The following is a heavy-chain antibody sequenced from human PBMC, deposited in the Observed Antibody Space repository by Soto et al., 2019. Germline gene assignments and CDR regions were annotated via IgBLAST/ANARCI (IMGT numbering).Heavy chain of an antibody. V-gene: IGHV1-18*01. CDR3: ARDHERLGVAPRNDY. CDR1: GYTFTSYG. CDR2: ISAYNGNT. Sequence: QVQLVQSGAEVKKPGASVKVSCKASGYTFTSYGISWVRQAPGQGLEWMGWISAYNGNTNYAQKLQGRVTMTTDTSTSTAYMELRSLRSDDTDVYYCARDHERLGVAPRNDYWGQGTLVTVSS. D-gene: IGHD3-3*01. J-gene: IGHJ4*02.